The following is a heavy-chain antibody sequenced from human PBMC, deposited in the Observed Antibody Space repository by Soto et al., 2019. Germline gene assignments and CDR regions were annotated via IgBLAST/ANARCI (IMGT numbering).Heavy chain of an antibody. J-gene: IGHJ4*02. CDR1: GYVFWTSA. CDR2: VWYDGSNG. Sequence: SPRVSRAATGYVFWTSAMDAVRESTGEGLEWVAGVWYDGSNGVYDDSVKGRFNISRDNSKTTLYLQRSSLRDEDTAVYCCARGYSAGKGPTPDFWGQAAL. D-gene: IGHD6-13*01. CDR3: ARGYSAGKGPTPDF. V-gene: IGHV3-33*08.